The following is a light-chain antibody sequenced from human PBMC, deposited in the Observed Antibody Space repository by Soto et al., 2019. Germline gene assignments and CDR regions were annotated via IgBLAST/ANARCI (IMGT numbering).Light chain of an antibody. V-gene: IGLV1-44*01. J-gene: IGLJ1*01. CDR1: SSNIGRNN. CDR3: AAWDDSLNGLV. Sequence: QSVLTQPPSASGTPGQRVTISCSGSSSNIGRNNVNWYQQLPGMAPKLLIYNNKQRPSGVPERFSGSKSGISASLAISGLQSEAEADYYCAAWDDSLNGLVFGTGTKVTVL. CDR2: NNK.